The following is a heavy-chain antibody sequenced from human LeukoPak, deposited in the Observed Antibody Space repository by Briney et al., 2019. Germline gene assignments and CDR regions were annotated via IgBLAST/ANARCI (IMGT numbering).Heavy chain of an antibody. CDR2: ISSSSSYI. J-gene: IGHJ4*02. CDR1: GFTFSSYS. CDR3: VRGKPSIAAAGTGGIDY. V-gene: IGHV3-21*01. D-gene: IGHD6-13*01. Sequence: GGSLRLSCAASGFTFSSYSMNWVRQAPGKGLEWVSSISSSSSYIYYADSVKGRFTISRDNAKNSLYLQMNSLRAEDTAVYYCVRGKPSIAAAGTGGIDYWGQGTLVTVSS.